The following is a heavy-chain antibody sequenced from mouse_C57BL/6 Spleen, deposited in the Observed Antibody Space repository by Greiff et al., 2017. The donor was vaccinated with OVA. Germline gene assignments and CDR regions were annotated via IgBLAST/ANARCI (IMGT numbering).Heavy chain of an antibody. CDR1: GYTFTSYW. J-gene: IGHJ3*01. CDR3: AIYYDYDFAY. Sequence: QVHVKQPGAELVMPGASVKLSCKASGYTFTSYWMHWVKQRPGQGLEWIGEIDPSDSYTNYNQKFKGKSTLTVDKSSSTAYMQLSSLTSEDSAVYYCAIYYDYDFAYWGQGTLVTVSA. V-gene: IGHV1-69*01. D-gene: IGHD2-4*01. CDR2: IDPSDSYT.